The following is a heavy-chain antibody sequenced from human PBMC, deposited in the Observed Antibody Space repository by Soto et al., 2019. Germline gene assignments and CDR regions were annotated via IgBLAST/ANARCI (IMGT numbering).Heavy chain of an antibody. CDR1: GXTLSSYV. V-gene: IGHV3-30*18. J-gene: IGHJ5*02. D-gene: IGHD3-10*01. CDR2: ISYDGSNK. Sequence: SLRLSCAASGXTLSSYVIDWVLQAPGKGLEGVAVISYDGSNKYYADSVKGRFTISRENSKNTLYLQMNRLRAGDTALYYCAKDPLGAGDNSAWGQGTLFTVS. CDR3: AKDPLGAGDNSA.